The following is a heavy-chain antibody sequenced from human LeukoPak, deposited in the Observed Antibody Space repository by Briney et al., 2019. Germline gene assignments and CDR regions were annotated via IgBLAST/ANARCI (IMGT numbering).Heavy chain of an antibody. CDR3: ANLGARDGFDI. D-gene: IGHD1-26*01. V-gene: IGHV3-23*01. Sequence: PGGSLRLSCAASEFTFRNYAMSWVRQAPGKGLEWVSAISDSGDSTFYADSVKGRFTISRDNSKSTLDLQMNSLRAEDTAVYYCANLGARDGFDIWGQGTVVTVSS. J-gene: IGHJ3*02. CDR2: ISDSGDST. CDR1: EFTFRNYA.